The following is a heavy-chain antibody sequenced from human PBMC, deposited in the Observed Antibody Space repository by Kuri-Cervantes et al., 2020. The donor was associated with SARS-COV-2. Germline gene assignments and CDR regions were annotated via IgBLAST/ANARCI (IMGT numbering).Heavy chain of an antibody. CDR1: GGSFSGYY. CDR3: ARCLGGWVEGYSFDI. Sequence: SQTLSLTCAVYGGSFSGYYWSWIRQPPGKGLEWIGEINHSGSTNYNPSLKSRVTISVDKSKNKSSLKLSSVTAADTAVYYCARCLGGWVEGYSFDIWGQGTMVTVSS. V-gene: IGHV4-34*01. D-gene: IGHD6-19*01. J-gene: IGHJ3*02. CDR2: INHSGST.